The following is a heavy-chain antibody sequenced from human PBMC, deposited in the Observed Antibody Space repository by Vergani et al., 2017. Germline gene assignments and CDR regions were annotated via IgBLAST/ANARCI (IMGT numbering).Heavy chain of an antibody. J-gene: IGHJ4*02. CDR1: GGSISSYY. Sequence: QVQLQESGPGLVKPSETLSLTCTVSGGSISSYYWSWIRQPPGKGLEWIGYIYYSGSTNYNPSLKSRVTISVDTSKNQFSLKLSSVTAADTAVYYCAVIWFGELLSSDYWGQGTLVTVSS. V-gene: IGHV4-59*08. D-gene: IGHD3-10*01. CDR2: IYYSGST. CDR3: AVIWFGELLSSDY.